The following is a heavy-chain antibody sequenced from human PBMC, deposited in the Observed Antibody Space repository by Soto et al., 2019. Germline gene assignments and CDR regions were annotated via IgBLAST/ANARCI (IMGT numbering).Heavy chain of an antibody. CDR2: INHSGST. V-gene: IGHV4-34*01. CDR1: GGSFSGYY. Sequence: QVQLQQWGAGLLKPSETLSLTCAVYGGSFSGYYWSWIRQPPGKGLEWIGEINHSGSTNYNPSLKSRVTISVDTSKNQFSLKLSSVTAADTAVYYCARGGYYLGPFDPWGQGTLVTVSS. CDR3: ARGGYYLGPFDP. J-gene: IGHJ5*02. D-gene: IGHD3-16*01.